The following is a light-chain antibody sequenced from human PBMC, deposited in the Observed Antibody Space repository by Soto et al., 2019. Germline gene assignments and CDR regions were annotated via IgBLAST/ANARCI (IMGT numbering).Light chain of an antibody. J-gene: IGLJ3*02. Sequence: QAVVTQPRSVSGSPGQSVTISCTGTSGDVGGYNFVSWYQQHPGKAPTLMIFDVSQRPSGVPDRFSGSKSGNTASLTISGLQADDEAGYYCCSYGGSYTWVFGGGTKLTVL. CDR1: SGDVGGYNF. CDR2: DVS. CDR3: CSYGGSYTWV. V-gene: IGLV2-11*01.